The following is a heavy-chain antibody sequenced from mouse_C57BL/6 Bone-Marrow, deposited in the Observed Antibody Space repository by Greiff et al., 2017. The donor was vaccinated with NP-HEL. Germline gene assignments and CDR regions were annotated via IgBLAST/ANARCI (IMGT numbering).Heavy chain of an antibody. J-gene: IGHJ4*01. CDR2: INYDGSST. V-gene: IGHV5-16*01. D-gene: IGHD2-12*01. CDR1: GFTFSDYY. Sequence: EVKLQESEGGLVQPGSSMKLSCTASGFTFSDYYMAWVRQVPEKGLEWVANINYDGSSTYYLDSLKSRFIISRDNAKNILYLQMSSLKSEYTATYYCARGGFRYYALYAMDYWGQGTSVTVSS. CDR3: ARGGFRYYALYAMDY.